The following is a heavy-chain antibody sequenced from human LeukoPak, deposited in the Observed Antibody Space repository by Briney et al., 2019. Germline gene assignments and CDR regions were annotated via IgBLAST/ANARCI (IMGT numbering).Heavy chain of an antibody. CDR2: ISAYNGNT. Sequence: ASVKVSCKASGYTFTSYGISWVRQAPGQGLEWMGWISAYNGNTNYAQKFQGRVTITADKSTSTAYMELSSLRSEDTAVYYCASQGQGGYCSGGSCYSVGLGTNYLAEYFQHWGQGTLVTVSS. D-gene: IGHD2-15*01. J-gene: IGHJ1*01. CDR3: ASQGQGGYCSGGSCYSVGLGTNYLAEYFQH. V-gene: IGHV1-18*01. CDR1: GYTFTSYG.